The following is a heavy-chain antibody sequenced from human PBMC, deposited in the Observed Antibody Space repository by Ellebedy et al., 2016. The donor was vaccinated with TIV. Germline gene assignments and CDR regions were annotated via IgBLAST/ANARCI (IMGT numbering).Heavy chain of an antibody. D-gene: IGHD2-21*02. J-gene: IGHJ4*01. CDR2: INGDGGFT. Sequence: PGGSLRLSCAAPGFTFSRHWMHCNRQAPGKGLVWLSRINGDGGFTSHADFVKGRFTISRDNAKNTLYLQMNSLKAEDTAMYYCSTLSDTGYWGHGTLVTVSS. CDR1: GFTFSRHW. CDR3: STLSDTGY. V-gene: IGHV3-74*01.